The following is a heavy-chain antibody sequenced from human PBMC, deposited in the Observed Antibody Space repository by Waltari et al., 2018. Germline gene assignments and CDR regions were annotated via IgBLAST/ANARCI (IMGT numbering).Heavy chain of an antibody. V-gene: IGHV4-59*01. CDR2: IYYSGNT. J-gene: IGHJ5*02. CDR1: GGPITGYY. D-gene: IGHD3-10*01. Sequence: QVHLQETGPGLLKPSETLSLTCTVPGGPITGYYWSWIRQPPGKVLEWIGYIYYSGNTNYNPSLKSRVTLSVDTSKNQFSLRLTSVTAADTAVYYCARDEIGSGGSIWFDPWGQGTLVTVSS. CDR3: ARDEIGSGGSIWFDP.